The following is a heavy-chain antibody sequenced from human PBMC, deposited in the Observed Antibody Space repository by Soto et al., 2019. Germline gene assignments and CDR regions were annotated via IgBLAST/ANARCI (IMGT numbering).Heavy chain of an antibody. V-gene: IGHV1-2*04. CDR2: INPNSGGT. CDR3: AREWYCSGGSCPNAFDI. J-gene: IGHJ3*02. CDR1: GYTFTGYY. D-gene: IGHD2-15*01. Sequence: GASVKVSCEASGYTFTGYYMHWVRQAPGQGLEWMGWINPNSGGTNYAQKFQGWVTMTRDTSISTAYMELSRLRSDDTAVYFCAREWYCSGGSCPNAFDIWGQGTMVTVSS.